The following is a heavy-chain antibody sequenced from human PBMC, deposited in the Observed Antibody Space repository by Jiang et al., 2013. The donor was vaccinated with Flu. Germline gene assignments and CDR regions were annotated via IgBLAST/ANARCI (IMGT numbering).Heavy chain of an antibody. CDR1: GFTFTSSA. V-gene: IGHV1-58*01. CDR2: IVVGSGNT. D-gene: IGHD6-19*01. CDR3: AALPGHIAVAAVDDY. Sequence: SGAEVKKPGTSVKVSCKASGFTFTSSAVQWVRQARGQRLEWIGWIVVGSGNTNYAQKFQERVTITRDMSTSTAYMELSSLRSEDTAVYYCAALPGHIAVAAVDDYWGQGTLVTVSS. J-gene: IGHJ4*02.